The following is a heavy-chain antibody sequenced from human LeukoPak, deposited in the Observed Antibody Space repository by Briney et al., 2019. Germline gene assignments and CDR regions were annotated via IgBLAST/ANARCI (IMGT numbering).Heavy chain of an antibody. CDR3: ARAQTYYDFWSGYSH. J-gene: IGHJ4*02. Sequence: ASVKVSCKTSGYSFSNYGVSWVRQAPGQGLEWMGWINPNSGGTNYAQKFQGRVTMTRDTSISTAYMELSRLRSDDTAVYYCARAQTYYDFWSGYSHWGQGTLVTVSS. V-gene: IGHV1-2*02. D-gene: IGHD3-3*01. CDR2: INPNSGGT. CDR1: GYSFSNYG.